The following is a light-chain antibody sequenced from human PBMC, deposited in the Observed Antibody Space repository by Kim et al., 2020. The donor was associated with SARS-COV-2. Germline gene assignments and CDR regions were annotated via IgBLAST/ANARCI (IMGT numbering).Light chain of an antibody. V-gene: IGKV1-5*03. Sequence: DIQMTQSPSTLSTSVGDRVTITCRASQSISSWLAWYQQKPGKAPNLLIYKASTLETGVPSRFSGSGSGTEFTLTIDSLQPDDFATYYCQQYNSFPYTSGQGTKLEI. CDR3: QQYNSFPYT. CDR1: QSISSW. J-gene: IGKJ2*01. CDR2: KAS.